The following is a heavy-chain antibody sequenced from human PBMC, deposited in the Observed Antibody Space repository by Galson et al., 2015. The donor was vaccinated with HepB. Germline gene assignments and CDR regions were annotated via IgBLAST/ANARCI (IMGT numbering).Heavy chain of an antibody. V-gene: IGHV3-15*07. CDR1: GFTFSNAW. J-gene: IGHJ5*02. CDR3: ARVRWARHRNWFDP. Sequence: SLRLSCAASGFTFSNAWMNWVRQAPGKGLEWVGRIKSKTDGGTTDYAAPVKGRFTISRDDSKNTLYLQMNSLKTEDTAVYYCARVRWARHRNWFDPWGQGTLVTVSS. CDR2: IKSKTDGGTT. D-gene: IGHD5-24*01.